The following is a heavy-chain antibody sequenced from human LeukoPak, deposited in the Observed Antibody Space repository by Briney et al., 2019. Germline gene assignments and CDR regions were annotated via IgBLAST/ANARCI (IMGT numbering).Heavy chain of an antibody. Sequence: AXXKVSCKASGYTFTSYGISWVRQAPGQGLEWMGWISAYNGNTNYAKNLQGRVNMTTETSTSTAYMELRSLRSDDTAVYYCARDCNSGNCYSIYWGQGTLVTVSS. CDR3: ARDCNSGNCYSIY. CDR2: ISAYNGNT. V-gene: IGHV1-18*01. J-gene: IGHJ4*02. CDR1: GYTFTSYG. D-gene: IGHD2-15*01.